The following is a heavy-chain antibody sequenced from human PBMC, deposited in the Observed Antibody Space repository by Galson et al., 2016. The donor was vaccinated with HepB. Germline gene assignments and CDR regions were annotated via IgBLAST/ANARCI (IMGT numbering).Heavy chain of an antibody. V-gene: IGHV3-23*01. D-gene: IGHD2-2*01. CDR3: AKDIGVTRPRGFDS. Sequence: SLRLSCAASGFTFSSYGMHWVRQAPGKGLEWVAAISGSAGSTFYADSVQGRFTISRDNSDNTLYLQMNTLRAEDTAVYYCAKDIGVTRPRGFDSWGQGTLVTVSS. CDR2: ISGSAGST. J-gene: IGHJ4*02. CDR1: GFTFSSYG.